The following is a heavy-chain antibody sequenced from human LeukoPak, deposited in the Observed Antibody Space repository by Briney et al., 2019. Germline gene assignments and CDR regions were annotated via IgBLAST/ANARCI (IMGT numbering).Heavy chain of an antibody. CDR2: IYHSGST. V-gene: IGHV4-4*02. D-gene: IGHD6-13*01. Sequence: SETLSLTCAVSGGSISSSNWWSWVRQPPGKGLEWIGEIYHSGSTNYNPSLKSRVTISVDKSKNQFSLKLSSVTAADTAVYYCARDNVGPAAGPSYYFDYWGQGTLVTVSS. CDR1: GGSISSSNW. CDR3: ARDNVGPAAGPSYYFDY. J-gene: IGHJ4*02.